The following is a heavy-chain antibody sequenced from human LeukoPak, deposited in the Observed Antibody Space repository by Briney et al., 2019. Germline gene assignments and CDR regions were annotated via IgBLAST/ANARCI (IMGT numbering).Heavy chain of an antibody. CDR3: AREHYGWRKNWFDP. J-gene: IGHJ5*02. V-gene: IGHV1-8*02. Sequence: ASVKVSCKASGYTFTSYGISWVRQAPGQGLEWMGWMNPNSGNTDYAQKFQGRVTMTRNTSTNTAYMELSSLRSEDTAVYYCAREHYGWRKNWFDPWGQGTLVTVSS. D-gene: IGHD3-16*01. CDR2: MNPNSGNT. CDR1: GYTFTSYG.